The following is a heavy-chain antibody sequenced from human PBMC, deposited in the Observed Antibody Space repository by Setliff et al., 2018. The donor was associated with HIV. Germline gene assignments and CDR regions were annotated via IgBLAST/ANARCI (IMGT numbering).Heavy chain of an antibody. CDR3: ARDVEHMMDV. Sequence: ASVKVSCKASGYTFTSYAMHWVRQAPGQRLEWMGWINAGNGNTKYSQKFQGRVTMTRNTSISTAYMELRRLTFDDTAVYYCARDVEHMMDVWGQGTTVTVSS. CDR2: INAGNGNT. J-gene: IGHJ6*02. V-gene: IGHV1-3*01. CDR1: GYTFTSYA.